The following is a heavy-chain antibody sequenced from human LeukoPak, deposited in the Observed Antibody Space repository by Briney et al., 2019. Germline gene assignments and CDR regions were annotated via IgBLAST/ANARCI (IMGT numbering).Heavy chain of an antibody. V-gene: IGHV3-64D*06. Sequence: PGGSLSLSCSASGFTFSSYAMGWVRQAPGKGLEYVSTISSNGGSTYYADSVKGRFTISRDDSKNTLYLRMSSLRAEHTAVYYCVKEGDCGYYFDYWGQGALVTVSS. J-gene: IGHJ4*02. CDR1: GFTFSSYA. D-gene: IGHD2-21*01. CDR2: ISSNGGST. CDR3: VKEGDCGYYFDY.